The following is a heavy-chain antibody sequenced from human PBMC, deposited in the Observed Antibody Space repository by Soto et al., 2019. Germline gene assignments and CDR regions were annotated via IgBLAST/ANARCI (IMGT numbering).Heavy chain of an antibody. V-gene: IGHV1-69*13. Sequence: SVKVSCKASGGTFSSYAIGWVRQAPGQGLEWMGGIIPIFGTANYAQKFQGRVTITADESTSTAYMELSSLRSEDTAVYYCARWGKDIVVVPAAIPYYYYYYGMDVWGQGTTVTVSS. J-gene: IGHJ6*02. CDR3: ARWGKDIVVVPAAIPYYYYYYGMDV. CDR2: IIPIFGTA. D-gene: IGHD2-2*02. CDR1: GGTFSSYA.